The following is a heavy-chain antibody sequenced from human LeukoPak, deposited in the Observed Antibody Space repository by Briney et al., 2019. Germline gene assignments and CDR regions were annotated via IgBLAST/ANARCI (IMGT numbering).Heavy chain of an antibody. CDR3: ARYGDRSRGDTFDI. CDR1: GFTFSSYA. D-gene: IGHD3-10*01. Sequence: PGGSLRLSCAASGFTFSSYAMSWVRQAPGKGLEWVSAISGSGGTTYYADSVKGRFTISRDNAKNSLYLQMNSLRVEDTAVYYCARYGDRSRGDTFDIWGQGTMVTVSS. J-gene: IGHJ3*02. CDR2: ISGSGGTT. V-gene: IGHV3-23*01.